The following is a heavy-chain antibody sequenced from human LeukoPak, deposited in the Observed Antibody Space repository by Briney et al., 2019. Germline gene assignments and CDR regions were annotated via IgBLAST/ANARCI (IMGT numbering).Heavy chain of an antibody. D-gene: IGHD4-17*01. Sequence: GSLRLSCAASGFTFSSYAMHWVRQAPGKGLEWVAVISYDGSNKYYADSVKGRFTISRDNSKNTLYLQMNSLRAEDTAVYYCARDEDYGDYGGFDYWGQGTLVTVSS. V-gene: IGHV3-30-3*01. J-gene: IGHJ4*02. CDR3: ARDEDYGDYGGFDY. CDR1: GFTFSSYA. CDR2: ISYDGSNK.